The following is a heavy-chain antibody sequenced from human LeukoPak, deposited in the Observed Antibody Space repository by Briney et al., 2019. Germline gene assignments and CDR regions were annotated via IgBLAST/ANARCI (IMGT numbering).Heavy chain of an antibody. CDR3: ARGAATVTSS. Sequence: GGSLRRSCAASGLTFSSYSMNWVRQAPGKGLEWVSSISSSSSYIYYADSVKGRFTISRDNAKNSLYLQMNSLRAEDTAVYYCARGAATVTSSWGQGTLVTVSS. J-gene: IGHJ5*02. CDR2: ISSSSSYI. CDR1: GLTFSSYS. V-gene: IGHV3-21*01. D-gene: IGHD4-17*01.